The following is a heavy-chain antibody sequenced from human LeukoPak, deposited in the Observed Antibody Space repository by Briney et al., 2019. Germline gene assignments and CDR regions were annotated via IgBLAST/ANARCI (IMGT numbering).Heavy chain of an antibody. CDR1: RFTFSSYS. CDR3: AKVAGRLNGDWFDP. D-gene: IGHD5-12*01. CDR2: ISSSSSYI. J-gene: IGHJ5*02. V-gene: IGHV3-21*04. Sequence: PGGSLRLSCAASRFTFSSYSMNWVRQAPGKGLEWVSSISSSSSYIYYADSVKGRFTISRDNSKNTLYLQMNSLRAEDTAVYYCAKVAGRLNGDWFDPWGQGTLVTVSS.